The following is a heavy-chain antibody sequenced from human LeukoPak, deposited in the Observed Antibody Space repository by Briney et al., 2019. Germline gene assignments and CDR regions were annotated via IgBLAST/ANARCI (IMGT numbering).Heavy chain of an antibody. D-gene: IGHD4-17*01. CDR2: IWYDGSQK. Sequence: PGRSLRLSCAVSGFTFRNAGMHWVRHAPGKGLEWVAVIWYDGSQKYYADSVKGRFTISRDNSKNMLYLHMNSLRAEDTAVYFCARDRGDYNHNFDYWGQGTLVTVSS. CDR1: GFTFRNAG. J-gene: IGHJ4*02. V-gene: IGHV3-33*01. CDR3: ARDRGDYNHNFDY.